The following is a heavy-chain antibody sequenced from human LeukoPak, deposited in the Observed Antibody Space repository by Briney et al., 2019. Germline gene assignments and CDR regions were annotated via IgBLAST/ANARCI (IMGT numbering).Heavy chain of an antibody. J-gene: IGHJ4*02. Sequence: GGSLRLSCAASGFTFSSYAMSWVRQAPGKGLEWVSAISGSGGSTYYADSVKGRFTISRDNSKNTLYLQMNSLRAEDTAVYYCARAPVTSCRGAYCYPFDYWGQGTLVTVSS. CDR3: ARAPVTSCRGAYCYPFDY. CDR2: ISGSGGST. CDR1: GFTFSSYA. V-gene: IGHV3-23*01. D-gene: IGHD2-21*01.